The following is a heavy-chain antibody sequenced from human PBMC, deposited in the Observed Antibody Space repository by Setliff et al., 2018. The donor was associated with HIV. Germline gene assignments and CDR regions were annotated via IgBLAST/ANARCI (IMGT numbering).Heavy chain of an antibody. CDR3: ARLYSSSSGDDY. D-gene: IGHD6-6*01. Sequence: GGSLRLSCAGSGFTFNTCAMNWVRQAPGKGLEWMAVISYDGNIKYYADSVKGRFTISRNNSKNTLYLQMNSLRAEDTAVYYCARLYSSSSGDDYWGQGTTVTVSS. CDR2: ISYDGNIK. CDR1: GFTFNTCA. J-gene: IGHJ4*03. V-gene: IGHV3-30*04.